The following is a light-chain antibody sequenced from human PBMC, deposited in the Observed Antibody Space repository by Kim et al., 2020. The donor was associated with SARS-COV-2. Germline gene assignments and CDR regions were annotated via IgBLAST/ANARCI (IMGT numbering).Light chain of an antibody. J-gene: IGKJ2*01. V-gene: IGKV1-NL1*01. Sequence: DIQMTQSPSSLSASVGDRVTITCRASQGISNSLAWYQQKPGKAPKLMLYSASRLHGGVPSRFRGSGSGTDYTLTISSLQAEDFATYYCLQYHGTPYTFGQGTKLEI. CDR3: LQYHGTPYT. CDR1: QGISNS. CDR2: SAS.